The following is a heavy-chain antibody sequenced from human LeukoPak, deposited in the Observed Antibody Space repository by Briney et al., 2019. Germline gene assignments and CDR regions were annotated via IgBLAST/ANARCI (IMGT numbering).Heavy chain of an antibody. V-gene: IGHV3-66*01. CDR2: IYSGGST. Sequence: GGSLRLSCAASGFTVSSNYMSWVRQAPGKGLEWVSLIYSGGSTYYADSVKGRFTISRDNSKNTLYLQMNSLRAEDTAVYYCARARDYGSGKANAFDIWGQGTMVAVSS. D-gene: IGHD3-10*01. J-gene: IGHJ3*02. CDR3: ARARDYGSGKANAFDI. CDR1: GFTVSSNY.